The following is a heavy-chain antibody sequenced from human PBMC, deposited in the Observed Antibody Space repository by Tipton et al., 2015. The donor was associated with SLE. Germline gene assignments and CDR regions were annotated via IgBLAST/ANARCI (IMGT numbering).Heavy chain of an antibody. Sequence: SLRLSCAASGFTFSSYSMNWVRQAPGKGLEWVSSISSSSSYIYYADSVKGRFTISRDNAKNSLYLQMNSLRAEDTAVYYCARGSIACSYFDYWGQGTLVTVSS. CDR1: GFTFSSYS. V-gene: IGHV3-21*01. CDR3: ARGSIACSYFDY. D-gene: IGHD6-6*01. CDR2: ISSSSSYI. J-gene: IGHJ4*02.